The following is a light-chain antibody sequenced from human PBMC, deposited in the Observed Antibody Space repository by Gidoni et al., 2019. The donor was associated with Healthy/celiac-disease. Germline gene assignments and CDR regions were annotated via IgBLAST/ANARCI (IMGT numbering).Light chain of an antibody. Sequence: SYVLTHPPSVSVAPGKTARITCVGNNIGSKSGHGYQHKPGQAPVLVVYDDSDRPSGIPERFSGSNSGNTATLNISRVEAGDEADYYCQVWDSSSASFGGGTKLTVL. J-gene: IGLJ2*01. CDR2: DDS. CDR3: QVWDSSSAS. CDR1: NIGSKS. V-gene: IGLV3-21*03.